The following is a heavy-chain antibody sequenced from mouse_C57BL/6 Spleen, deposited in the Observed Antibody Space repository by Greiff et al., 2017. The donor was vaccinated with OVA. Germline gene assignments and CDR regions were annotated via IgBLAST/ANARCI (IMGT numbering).Heavy chain of an antibody. CDR3: ARLPYSY. J-gene: IGHJ3*01. CDR1: GNAFSSSW. V-gene: IGHV1-82*01. Sequence: VQRVESGPELVKPGASVKISCKASGNAFSSSWMNWVKQRPGKGLEWIGRIYPGDGDTNYNGKFKGKATLTADKSSSTAYMQLSSLTSEDSAVYFCARLPYSYWGQGTLVTVSA. D-gene: IGHD2-10*01. CDR2: IYPGDGDT.